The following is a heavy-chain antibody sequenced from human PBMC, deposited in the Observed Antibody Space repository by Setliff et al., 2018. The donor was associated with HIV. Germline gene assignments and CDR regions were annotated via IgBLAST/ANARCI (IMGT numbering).Heavy chain of an antibody. Sequence: SETLSLTCSVSGVSVGSGDYYWHWIRQHPEKALEWIGYIFHSGDTYYNPSLKSRISMSVDTSKNQFSLELTSLTAADTAVYYCATRPRIAARPFDYWGQGMLVNVSS. V-gene: IGHV4-31*03. CDR1: GVSVGSGDYY. D-gene: IGHD6-6*01. J-gene: IGHJ4*02. CDR2: IFHSGDT. CDR3: ATRPRIAARPFDY.